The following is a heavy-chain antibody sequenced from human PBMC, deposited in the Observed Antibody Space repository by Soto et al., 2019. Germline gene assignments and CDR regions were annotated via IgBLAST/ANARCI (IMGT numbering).Heavy chain of an antibody. Sequence: GGSLRLSCAASGFTFSSYAMHWVRQAPGKGLEWVAVISYDGSNKYYADSVKGRFTISRDNSKNTLYLQMNSLRAEDTAVYYCAAGQGGHDYGDYAPLGNYYYYGMDVWGQGTTVTVSS. CDR1: GFTFSSYA. J-gene: IGHJ6*02. CDR2: ISYDGSNK. D-gene: IGHD4-17*01. V-gene: IGHV3-30-3*01. CDR3: AAGQGGHDYGDYAPLGNYYYYGMDV.